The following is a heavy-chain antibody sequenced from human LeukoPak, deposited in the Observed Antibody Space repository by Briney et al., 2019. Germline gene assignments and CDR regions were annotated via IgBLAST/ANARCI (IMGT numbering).Heavy chain of an antibody. CDR3: ARWGSGTSPFDD. D-gene: IGHD3-16*01. CDR1: GGSISNNTYY. Sequence: PSETLSLTCTVSGGSISNNTYYWGWIRQPPGKGLEWIANIYYSGSTYYNPSLKSRVTISVDTSKNQFSLKLSSVTAADTAVYFCARWGSGTSPFDDWGQGTLVTVSS. CDR2: IYYSGST. V-gene: IGHV4-39*07. J-gene: IGHJ4*02.